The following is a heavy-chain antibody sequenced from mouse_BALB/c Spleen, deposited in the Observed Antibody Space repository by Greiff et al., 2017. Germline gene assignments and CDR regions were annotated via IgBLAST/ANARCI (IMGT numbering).Heavy chain of an antibody. J-gene: IGHJ2*01. CDR1: GYTFTSYW. Sequence: VQLQQSGAELARPGASVKLSCKASGYTFTSYWMQWVKQRPGQGLEWIGAIYPGDGDTRYTQKFKGKATLTADKSSSTAYMQLSSLASEDSAVYYCASRGWGQGTTRTVSS. CDR2: IYPGDGDT. CDR3: ASRG. V-gene: IGHV1-87*01.